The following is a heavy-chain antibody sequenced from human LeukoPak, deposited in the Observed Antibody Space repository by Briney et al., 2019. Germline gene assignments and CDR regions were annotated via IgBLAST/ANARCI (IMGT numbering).Heavy chain of an antibody. CDR1: GFAFSGNA. D-gene: IGHD6-19*01. J-gene: IGHJ4*02. Sequence: GGPLRLSCATSGFAFSGNAMAWVRQAPGKGLQWVSAIGSDFNTHYADSVKGRFTISRDNSKNTLYLQMSSLGVEGTAVYYCAKDILQWTFDSWGRGILVTVSS. CDR2: IGSDFNT. V-gene: IGHV3-23*01. CDR3: AKDILQWTFDS.